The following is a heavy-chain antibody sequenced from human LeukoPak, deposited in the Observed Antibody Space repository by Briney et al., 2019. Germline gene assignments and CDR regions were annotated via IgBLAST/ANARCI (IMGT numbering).Heavy chain of an antibody. V-gene: IGHV3-53*01. J-gene: IGHJ4*02. Sequence: GGSLRLSCAASGFTVSSNYMSWVRQAPGKGLEWVSVIYSGGSTYYADSVKGRFTISRDNSKNTLYLQMNGLRAEDTAVYYCARTLDYGDYFDYWGQGTLVTVSS. D-gene: IGHD4-17*01. CDR1: GFTVSSNY. CDR2: IYSGGST. CDR3: ARTLDYGDYFDY.